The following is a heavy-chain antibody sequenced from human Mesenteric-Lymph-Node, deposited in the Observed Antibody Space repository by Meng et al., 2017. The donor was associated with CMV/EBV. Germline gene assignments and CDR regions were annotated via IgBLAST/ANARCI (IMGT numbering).Heavy chain of an antibody. V-gene: IGHV3-30*14. CDR2: ILHDGSNE. CDR3: AREGALYGMDV. D-gene: IGHD1-26*01. CDR1: GFTFSSYA. Sequence: GGSLRLSCTTSGFTFSSYAMHWVRQAPGRGLEWVAAILHDGSNEYYTDSVKGRFTISRDDSNNRLHLQMNSLRGDDTADYFCAREGALYGMDVWGQGTTVTVSS. J-gene: IGHJ6*02.